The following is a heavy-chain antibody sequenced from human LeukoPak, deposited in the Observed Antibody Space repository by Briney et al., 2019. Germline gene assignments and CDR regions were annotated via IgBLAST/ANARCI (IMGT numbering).Heavy chain of an antibody. J-gene: IGHJ5*02. D-gene: IGHD3-10*01. CDR3: AKAMRGPLT. CDR1: GFIFSTYG. V-gene: IGHV3-23*01. Sequence: GGSLRLSCGASGFIFSTYGMSWVRQAPGKGFEWVSSITGIGLHTYYADSVKGRFTISRDNSKNTVYLKMNSLQAEDTAVYYCAKAMRGPLTWGQGTLVTVSS. CDR2: ITGIGLHT.